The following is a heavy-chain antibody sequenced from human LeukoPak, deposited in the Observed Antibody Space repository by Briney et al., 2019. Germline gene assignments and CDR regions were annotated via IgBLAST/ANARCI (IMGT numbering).Heavy chain of an antibody. J-gene: IGHJ4*02. CDR3: ARLEDCSSTSCYAIDY. D-gene: IGHD2-2*01. V-gene: IGHV1-2*02. Sequence: ASVKVSCKASGYTFTGYYMHWVGQAPGQGLEWMGWINPNSGGTNYAQKFQGRVTMTRDTSISTAYMELSRLRSDDTAVYYCARLEDCSSTSCYAIDYWGQGTLVTVSS. CDR1: GYTFTGYY. CDR2: INPNSGGT.